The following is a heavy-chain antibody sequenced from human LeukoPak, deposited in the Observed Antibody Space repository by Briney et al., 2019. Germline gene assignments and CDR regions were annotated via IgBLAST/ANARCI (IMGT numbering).Heavy chain of an antibody. CDR2: IKQDGSEK. D-gene: IGHD3-22*01. V-gene: IGHV3-7*03. Sequence: PGGSLRLSCAASGFTFSSYWMSWVRQAPGKGLEWVANIKQDGSEKYYVDSVKGRLTISRDNAKNSLYLQMNSLRAEDTAVYYCAKGYYDSSGYYLFYAFDIWGQGTMVTVSS. CDR1: GFTFSSYW. CDR3: AKGYYDSSGYYLFYAFDI. J-gene: IGHJ3*02.